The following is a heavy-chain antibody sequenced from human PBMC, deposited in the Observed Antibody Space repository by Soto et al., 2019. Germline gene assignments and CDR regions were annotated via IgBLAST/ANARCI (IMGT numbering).Heavy chain of an antibody. CDR1: GGSISRYY. Sequence: PSETLSLTCTVSGGSISRYYWSWIRQPPGKGLEWIGYIYDRGSTTYNPSLKSRVTISEDTSNNQFSLKLTSVTAADTAVYYCARGVLWFGEFDFWGQGTLVTVSS. D-gene: IGHD3-10*01. J-gene: IGHJ5*01. CDR3: ARGVLWFGEFDF. V-gene: IGHV4-59*01. CDR2: IYDRGST.